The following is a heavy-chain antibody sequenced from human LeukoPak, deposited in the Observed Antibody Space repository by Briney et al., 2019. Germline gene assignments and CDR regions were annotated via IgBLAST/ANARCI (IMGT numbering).Heavy chain of an antibody. V-gene: IGHV3-15*01. D-gene: IGHD3-3*01. Sequence: PGGSLRLSCAASGFTFSNAWMSWVRQAPGKGLEWVGRIKSKTDGGTTDYAAPVKGGFTISRDDSENTLYLQMNSLKTEDTAVYYCTTGDLRLLEWLYYFDYWGQGTLVTVSS. CDR2: IKSKTDGGTT. J-gene: IGHJ4*02. CDR1: GFTFSNAW. CDR3: TTGDLRLLEWLYYFDY.